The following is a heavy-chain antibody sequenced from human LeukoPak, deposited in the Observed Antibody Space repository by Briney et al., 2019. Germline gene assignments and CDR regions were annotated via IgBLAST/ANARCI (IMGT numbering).Heavy chain of an antibody. V-gene: IGHV1-18*01. CDR3: ARSLGYYDSSGYYLSYYYYYYMDV. D-gene: IGHD3-22*01. CDR1: GYTFTSYG. Sequence: ASVKVSCKASGYTFTSYGISWVRQAPGQGLEWMGWISAYNGNTNYAQKLQGRVTMTTDTSTSTAYMELRSLRSDDTAVYYCARSLGYYDSSGYYLSYYYYYYMDVWGKGTTVTVSS. J-gene: IGHJ6*03. CDR2: ISAYNGNT.